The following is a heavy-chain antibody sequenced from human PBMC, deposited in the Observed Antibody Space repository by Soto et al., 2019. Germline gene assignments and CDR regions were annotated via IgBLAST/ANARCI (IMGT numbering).Heavy chain of an antibody. CDR3: ARDLTVTTLYFQH. V-gene: IGHV1-18*01. D-gene: IGHD4-17*01. CDR2: ISAYNGNT. Sequence: ASVKVSCKASGYTFTSYGIGWVRQAPGQGLEWMGWISAYNGNTNYAQKLQGRVTMTTDTSTSTAYMELRSLRSDDTAVYYCARDLTVTTLYFQHWAQGTLVTVSS. J-gene: IGHJ1*01. CDR1: GYTFTSYG.